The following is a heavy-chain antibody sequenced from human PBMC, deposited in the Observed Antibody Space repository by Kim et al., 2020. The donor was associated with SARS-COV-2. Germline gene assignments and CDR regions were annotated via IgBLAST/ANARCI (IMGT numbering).Heavy chain of an antibody. J-gene: IGHJ3*01. V-gene: IGHV3-49*04. CDR1: GFTFGDYD. Sequence: GGSLRLSCAASGFTFGDYDMNWVRLGPGKGLEWVGFIRSKANGRTTEYAAPVKGGFTTLGEDSKSIAYLQSTILETETTALYCLSRDLDVLLALLDVWG. CDR3: SRDLDVLLALLDV. CDR2: IRSKANGRTT. D-gene: IGHD3-3*02.